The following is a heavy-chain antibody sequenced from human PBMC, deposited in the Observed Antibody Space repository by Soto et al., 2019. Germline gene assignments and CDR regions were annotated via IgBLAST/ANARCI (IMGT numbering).Heavy chain of an antibody. CDR2: IKQDGSEK. Sequence: ESGGGLVQPGGSLRLSCAASGFTFSSYWMSWVRQAPGKGLEWVANIKQDGSEKYYVDSVKGRFTISRDNAKNSLYLQMNSLRAEDTAVYYCARSNYDFWSGYVDYWGQGTLVTVSS. D-gene: IGHD3-3*01. V-gene: IGHV3-7*05. CDR3: ARSNYDFWSGYVDY. CDR1: GFTFSSYW. J-gene: IGHJ4*02.